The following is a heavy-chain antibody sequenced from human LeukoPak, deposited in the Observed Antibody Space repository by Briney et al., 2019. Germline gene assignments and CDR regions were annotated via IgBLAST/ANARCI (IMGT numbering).Heavy chain of an antibody. CDR1: GGSSSVYY. CDR3: AAIKRATNPFDP. J-gene: IGHJ5*02. V-gene: IGHV4-34*01. CDR2: ISHSGST. D-gene: IGHD1-26*01. Sequence: SETLSLTCAVYGGSSSVYYWHWIRKPPGKGLEWIGDISHSGSTVYNPSLKSRVTISIDTSKNQFSLKLSSVTAADTAVYYCAAIKRATNPFDPWGQGTLVTVSS.